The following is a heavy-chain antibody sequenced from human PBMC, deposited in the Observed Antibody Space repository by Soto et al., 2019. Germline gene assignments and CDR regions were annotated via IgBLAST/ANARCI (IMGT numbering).Heavy chain of an antibody. Sequence: SETLSLTCTVSGYSIISGSYLALIRHAPGKVPEWIASIYHGGTTFYNPSLKSRITISVDTSNNQFSLKLTSVTAADTAVYYCARVHVMVVAGSTFDYWGHGTLVTVSS. CDR3: ARVHVMVVAGSTFDY. CDR1: GYSIISGSY. D-gene: IGHD6-19*01. V-gene: IGHV4-38-2*02. J-gene: IGHJ4*01. CDR2: IYHGGTT.